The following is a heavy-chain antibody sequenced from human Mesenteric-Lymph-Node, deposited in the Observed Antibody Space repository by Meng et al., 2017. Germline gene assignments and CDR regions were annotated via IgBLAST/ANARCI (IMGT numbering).Heavy chain of an antibody. CDR3: ARAYYYDV. CDR1: GFTVSSNY. J-gene: IGHJ4*02. Sequence: VQLVESGGGLGMPGGSLRLSCAASGFTVSSNYLSWVRQAPGKGLEWVSVIYSGGSTYYADSVKGRFTISRDNSKNTLYLQMNSLRAEDTAVYYCARAYYYDVWGQGTLVTVSS. CDR2: IYSGGST. V-gene: IGHV3-66*02.